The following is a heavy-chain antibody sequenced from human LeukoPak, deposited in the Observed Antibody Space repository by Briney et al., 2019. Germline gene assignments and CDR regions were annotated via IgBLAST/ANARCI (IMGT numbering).Heavy chain of an antibody. CDR2: ISYDGTYK. D-gene: IGHD6-19*01. J-gene: IGHJ3*01. CDR3: VKAGGLSRLAGDAFHL. V-gene: IGHV3-30*04. Sequence: GGSLRLSCAASGFTFSSYAMHWVRQAPGKGLEWVAVISYDGTYKYYADSVKGRFTMSRDNSKNTLYLQMNNLGSEDMAVYFCVKAGGLSRLAGDAFHLWGQGTTVIVSS. CDR1: GFTFSSYA.